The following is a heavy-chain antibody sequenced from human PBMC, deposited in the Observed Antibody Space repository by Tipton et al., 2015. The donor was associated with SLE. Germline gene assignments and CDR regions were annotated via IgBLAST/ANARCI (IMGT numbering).Heavy chain of an antibody. CDR2: INHSGST. V-gene: IGHV4-34*01. CDR1: GGSFSGYY. D-gene: IGHD3-10*01. Sequence: TLSLTCAVYGGSFSGYYWSWIRQPPGKGLEWIGEINHSGSTNYNPSLKSRVTISVDTSKNQFSLKLSSVTAADTAVYYCARDLFSRGRGSGSYTPWGQGTLVTVSS. CDR3: ARDLFSRGRGSGSYTP. J-gene: IGHJ5*02.